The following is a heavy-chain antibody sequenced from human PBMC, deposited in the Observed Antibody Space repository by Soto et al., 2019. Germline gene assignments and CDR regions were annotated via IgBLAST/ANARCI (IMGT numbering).Heavy chain of an antibody. V-gene: IGHV3-23*01. CDR3: AKDTSTIPFEYYYYGMDV. J-gene: IGHJ6*02. CDR2: ISGSGGST. Sequence: GGSLRLSCAASGFTFSSYAMSWVRQAPGKGLEWVSAISGSGGSTYYADSVRGRFTISRDNSKNTLYLQMNSLRAEDTAVYYCAKDTSTIPFEYYYYGMDVWGQGTTVTVSS. D-gene: IGHD5-12*01. CDR1: GFTFSSYA.